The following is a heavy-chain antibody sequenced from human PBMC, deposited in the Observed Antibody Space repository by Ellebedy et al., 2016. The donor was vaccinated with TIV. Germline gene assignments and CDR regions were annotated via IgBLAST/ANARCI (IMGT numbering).Heavy chain of an antibody. Sequence: GESLKISCAASGFTFSSYWMSWVRQAPGKGLEWVANIKQDGSEKYYVDSVKGRFTISRDNAKNSLYLQMNSLRAEDTAVYYCARDAPNIVGAFAFDYWGQGTLVTVSS. CDR3: ARDAPNIVGAFAFDY. CDR2: IKQDGSEK. D-gene: IGHD1-26*01. V-gene: IGHV3-7*01. J-gene: IGHJ4*02. CDR1: GFTFSSYW.